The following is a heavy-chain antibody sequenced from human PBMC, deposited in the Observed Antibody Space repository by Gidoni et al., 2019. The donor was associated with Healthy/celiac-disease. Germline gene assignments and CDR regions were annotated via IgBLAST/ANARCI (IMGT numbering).Heavy chain of an antibody. CDR1: GYTFTGYY. CDR2: INANSGGT. CDR3: AISLYDSSGYSFDY. J-gene: IGHJ4*02. Sequence: QVQLVQSGAAVTKPGASVTVSCKASGYTFTGYYMHWVRQAPGHGLEWMGWINANSGGTNYAQKFQGWVTMTRDTSISTAYMELSRLRSDDTAVYYCAISLYDSSGYSFDYWGQGTLVTVSS. D-gene: IGHD3-22*01. V-gene: IGHV1-2*04.